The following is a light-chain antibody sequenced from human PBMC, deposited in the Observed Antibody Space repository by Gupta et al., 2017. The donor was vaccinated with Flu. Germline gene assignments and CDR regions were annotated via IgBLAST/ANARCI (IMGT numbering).Light chain of an antibody. Sequence: QAITSSCTGTGSDVGNYNLVSWYQQHPVNVHNLIIFEVRKRTVGIPNRFSGSKSGKTASLTIAVLQAEDEGDYYCCADACAHYVFGTGTKFTVL. V-gene: IGLV2-23*02. CDR1: GSDVGNYNL. CDR2: EVR. CDR3: CADACAHYV. J-gene: IGLJ1*01.